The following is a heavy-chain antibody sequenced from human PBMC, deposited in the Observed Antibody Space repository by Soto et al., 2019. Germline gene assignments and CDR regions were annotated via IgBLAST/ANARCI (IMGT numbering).Heavy chain of an antibody. CDR2: INHSGST. D-gene: IGHD2-15*01. V-gene: IGHV4-34*01. CDR3: AREGFARILDY. J-gene: IGHJ4*02. CDR1: GGSFSGYY. Sequence: SETLSLTCAVYGGSFSGYYWSWIRQPPGKGLEWIGEINHSGSTNYNPSLKSRVTISVDTSKNQFSLNLSSVTAADTAVYYCAREGFARILDYWGQGTLVTVSS.